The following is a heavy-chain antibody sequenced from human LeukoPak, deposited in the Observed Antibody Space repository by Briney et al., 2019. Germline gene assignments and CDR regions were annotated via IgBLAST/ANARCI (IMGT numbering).Heavy chain of an antibody. CDR1: GFTFSSYW. Sequence: PGGSLRLSCASSGFTFSSYWMSWVRQAPGKGLEWVANIKQDGREKYYVDYVKGRFTISRDNAKNSLYLQMNSLRAEDTAVYYCATSPETLEHWSGYYSYYYYYMDVWGKGTTVTVSS. D-gene: IGHD3-3*01. CDR2: IKQDGREK. J-gene: IGHJ6*03. V-gene: IGHV3-7*01. CDR3: ATSPETLEHWSGYYSYYYYYMDV.